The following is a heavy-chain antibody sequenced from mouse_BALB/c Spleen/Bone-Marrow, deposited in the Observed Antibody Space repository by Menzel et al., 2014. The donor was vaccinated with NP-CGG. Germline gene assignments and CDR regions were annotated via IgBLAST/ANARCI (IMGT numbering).Heavy chain of an antibody. CDR2: IDTXDSYT. CDR1: GYTFTDCW. D-gene: IGHD2-2*01. CDR3: AREGYGYQYFDY. Sequence: VQLQQSGAELVMPGASVKMSCKASGYTFTDCWMHWVKQRPGQGLEWIGAIDTXDSYTSYNQKFQGKATLTVDESSSTAYMQLSSVTSEDSAVYYCAREGYGYQYFDYWGQGTTLKVSS. J-gene: IGHJ2*01. V-gene: IGHV1-69*01.